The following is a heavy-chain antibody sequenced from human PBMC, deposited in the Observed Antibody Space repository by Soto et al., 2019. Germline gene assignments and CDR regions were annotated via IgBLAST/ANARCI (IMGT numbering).Heavy chain of an antibody. D-gene: IGHD2-15*01. CDR3: ARRGYCSVGSCYSSLDY. V-gene: IGHV1-69*01. Sequence: QVQLVQSGAEVKKPGSSVKVSCKASGGTFSSYAISWVRQAPGQGLEWMGGIIPIFGTANYAQKFQGRVTINADESTSTAYMELSSLRSEDTAVYYCARRGYCSVGSCYSSLDYWGQGTLVTVSS. CDR2: IIPIFGTA. J-gene: IGHJ4*02. CDR1: GGTFSSYA.